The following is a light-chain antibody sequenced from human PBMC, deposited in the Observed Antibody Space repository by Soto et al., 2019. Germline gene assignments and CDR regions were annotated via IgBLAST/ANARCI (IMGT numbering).Light chain of an antibody. CDR1: SGHSSYA. CDR2: LNSDGSH. V-gene: IGLV4-69*01. J-gene: IGLJ1*01. Sequence: QPVLTQSPSASASLGASVKLTCTLSSGHSSYAIAWHQQQPEKGPRYLMKLNSDGSHSKGDGIPDRFSGSSSAAERYLTIACLQSGDEADYYCQTWGTGIQVFGTGTKLTVL. CDR3: QTWGTGIQV.